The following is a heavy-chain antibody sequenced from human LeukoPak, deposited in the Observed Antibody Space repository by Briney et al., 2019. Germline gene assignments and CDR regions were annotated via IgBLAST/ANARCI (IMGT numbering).Heavy chain of an antibody. CDR2: ISAYNGNT. Sequence: GASVKVSCKASGYTFTSYGISWVRQAPGQGLEWMGWISAYNGNTNYAQKLQGRVTMTTDTSTSTAYMELRSLRSGDTAVYYCARDQLEEGPDAFDIWGQGTMVTVSS. J-gene: IGHJ3*02. V-gene: IGHV1-18*01. D-gene: IGHD1-1*01. CDR1: GYTFTSYG. CDR3: ARDQLEEGPDAFDI.